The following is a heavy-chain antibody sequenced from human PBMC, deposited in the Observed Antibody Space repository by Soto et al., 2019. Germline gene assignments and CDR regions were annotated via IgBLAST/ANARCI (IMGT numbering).Heavy chain of an antibody. J-gene: IGHJ5*02. D-gene: IGHD2-15*01. CDR2: IYYSGST. Sequence: SETLSLTCTVSGGSFSSYYWSWIRQPPGKGLEWIGYIYYSGSTNYNPSLKSRVTISVDTSKNQFSLKLSSVTAADTAVYYCASEGSGGSNNWFDPWGQGTLVTVSS. V-gene: IGHV4-59*08. CDR3: ASEGSGGSNNWFDP. CDR1: GGSFSSYY.